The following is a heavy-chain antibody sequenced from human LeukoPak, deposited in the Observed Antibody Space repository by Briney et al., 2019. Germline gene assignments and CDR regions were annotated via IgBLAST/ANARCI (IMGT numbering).Heavy chain of an antibody. CDR2: IYYSGST. J-gene: IGHJ4*02. V-gene: IGHV4-39*01. CDR3: ASTYGSGSYYFDF. CDR1: GGSISSSSYY. D-gene: IGHD3-10*01. Sequence: SETLSPTCTVSGGSISSSSYYWGWIRQPPGKGLEWIGSIYYSGSTYYNPSLKSRVTISVDTSKNQFSLKLSSVTAADTAVYYCASTYGSGSYYFDFWGQGTLVTVSS.